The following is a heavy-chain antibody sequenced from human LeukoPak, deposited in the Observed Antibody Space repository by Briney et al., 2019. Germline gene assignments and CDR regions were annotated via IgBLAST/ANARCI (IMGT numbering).Heavy chain of an antibody. CDR3: AKDRYYYDSSGSIYFDY. CDR1: GFTFSSYG. Sequence: GSLRLSCAASGFTFSSYGMHWVRQAPGKGLEWVAVISYDGSNKYYADSVKGRFTISRDNSKNTLYLQMNSLRAEDTAVHYCAKDRYYYDSSGSIYFDYWGQGTLVTVSS. J-gene: IGHJ4*02. CDR2: ISYDGSNK. D-gene: IGHD3-22*01. V-gene: IGHV3-30*18.